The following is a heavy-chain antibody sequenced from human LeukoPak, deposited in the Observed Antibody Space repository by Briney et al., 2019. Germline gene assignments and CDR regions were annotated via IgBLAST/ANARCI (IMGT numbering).Heavy chain of an antibody. CDR3: AREITMVRGVIHWFDT. J-gene: IGHJ5*02. D-gene: IGHD3-10*01. Sequence: SETLSLTCTVSGGAISSYYCSWIRQPPGKGLEWIGDIYYSGSTNYNPSLKSRVTISVDTSKNQFSLKLSSVTAADTAVYYCAREITMVRGVIHWFDTWGQGTLVTVSS. V-gene: IGHV4-59*01. CDR1: GGAISSYY. CDR2: IYYSGST.